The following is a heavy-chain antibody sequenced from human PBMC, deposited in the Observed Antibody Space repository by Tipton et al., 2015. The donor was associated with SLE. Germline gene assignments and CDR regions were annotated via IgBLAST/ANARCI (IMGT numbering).Heavy chain of an antibody. Sequence: QLVQSGGGLVQPGGSLRLSCAASGFTVGSNHMSWVRQAPGKGLEWVSVIYSGGSTYQENSVKGRFTITRHNSKNTLYLQMNSLRAEDTAVYYCARSLGFGELLGFDYWGQGTLVTVSS. CDR3: ARSLGFGELLGFDY. D-gene: IGHD3-10*01. J-gene: IGHJ4*02. CDR1: GFTVGSNH. CDR2: IYSGGST. V-gene: IGHV3-53*04.